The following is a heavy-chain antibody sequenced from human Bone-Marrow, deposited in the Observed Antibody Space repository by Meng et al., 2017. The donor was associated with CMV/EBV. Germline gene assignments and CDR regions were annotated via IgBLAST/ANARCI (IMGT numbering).Heavy chain of an antibody. CDR2: ITPFNGNT. Sequence: SVKVSCKASGYTFTSYDINWVRQATGQGLEWMGWITPFNGNTNCAQKFQDRVIITRDRSMSTAYMELSSLRSEDTAMYYCASSLGTVSYGMDVWGQGTTVTV. CDR1: GYTFTSYD. D-gene: IGHD4-17*01. V-gene: IGHV1-45*02. J-gene: IGHJ6*02. CDR3: ASSLGTVSYGMDV.